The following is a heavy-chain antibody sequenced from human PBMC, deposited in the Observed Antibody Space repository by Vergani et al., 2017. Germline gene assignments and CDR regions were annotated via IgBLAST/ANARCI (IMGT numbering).Heavy chain of an antibody. V-gene: IGHV4-34*01. CDR2: INHSGST. CDR3: ARGARLSQYYYGSGSNKGGYYYGMDV. CDR1: GGSFSGYY. D-gene: IGHD3-10*01. J-gene: IGHJ6*02. Sequence: QVQLQQWGAGLLKPSETLSLTCAVYGGSFSGYYWSWIRQPPGKGLEWIGEINHSGSTNYNPSLKSRVTISVDTSKNQFSLKLSSVTAADTAVYYCARGARLSQYYYGSGSNKGGYYYGMDVWGQGTAVTVSS.